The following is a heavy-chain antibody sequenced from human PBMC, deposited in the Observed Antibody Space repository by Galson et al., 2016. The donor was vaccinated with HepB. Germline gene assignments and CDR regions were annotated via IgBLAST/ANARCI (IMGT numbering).Heavy chain of an antibody. CDR1: GFTFSNYG. CDR3: ARVLIAPAAVDF. Sequence: SLRLSCAASGFTFSNYGMNWVRQAPGKGLEWISSISSSSGYIYYAEALKGRFTISRDNAKSSLFLQMNRLPVDDTAVYFCARVLIAPAAVDFWGPGALVTVSA. CDR2: ISSSSGYI. J-gene: IGHJ4*02. D-gene: IGHD2-2*01. V-gene: IGHV3-21*01.